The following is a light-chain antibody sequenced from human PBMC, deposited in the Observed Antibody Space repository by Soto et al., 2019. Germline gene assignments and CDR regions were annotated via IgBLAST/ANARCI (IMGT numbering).Light chain of an antibody. V-gene: IGLV2-14*01. Sequence: QSVLTQPASLSGSPGQSITISCTGTSIDVGGYNYVSWYQQHPGKAPKLMIYEVSNRPSGVSNRFSGSKSGNTASLTISGLQAEDEADYYCSSYTSSSTYVFGTGTKLTVL. J-gene: IGLJ1*01. CDR1: SIDVGGYNY. CDR2: EVS. CDR3: SSYTSSSTYV.